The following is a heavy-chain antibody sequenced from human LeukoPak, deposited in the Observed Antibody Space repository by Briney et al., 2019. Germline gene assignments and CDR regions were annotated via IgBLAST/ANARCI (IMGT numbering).Heavy chain of an antibody. CDR3: AREARGWFDP. V-gene: IGHV4-59*01. J-gene: IGHJ5*02. CDR2: IYYSGST. CDR1: GGSISSYY. Sequence: SETLSLTCTVSGGSISSYYWSWIRQPPGKGLEWIGYIYYSGSTNYNPSLKSRVAISVDTSKNQFSLKLSSVTAADTAVYYCAREARGWFDPWGQGTLVTVSS.